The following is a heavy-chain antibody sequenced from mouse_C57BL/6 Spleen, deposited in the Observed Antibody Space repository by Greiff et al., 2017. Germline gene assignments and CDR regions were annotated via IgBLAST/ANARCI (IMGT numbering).Heavy chain of an antibody. CDR2: INPSTGGT. Sequence: VQLQQSGPELVKPGASVKISCKASGYSFTGYYMNWVKQSPEKSLEWIGEINPSTGGTTYNQKFKAKATLTVDKSSSTASMQLKSLTSEDSAVYYCARSGYYAMDYWGQGTSVTVSS. CDR1: GYSFTGYY. CDR3: ARSGYYAMDY. V-gene: IGHV1-42*01. J-gene: IGHJ4*01.